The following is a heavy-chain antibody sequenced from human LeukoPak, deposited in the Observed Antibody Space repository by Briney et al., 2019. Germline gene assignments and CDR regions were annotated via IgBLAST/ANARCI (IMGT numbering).Heavy chain of an antibody. V-gene: IGHV4-38-2*01. J-gene: IGHJ4*02. D-gene: IGHD3-10*01. CDR3: ARQHPPPRISLVRGVEY. Sequence: SETLSLTCAVSGYSISSAYYWVWIRQPPGKGLEWIGTIYHSGNTYYNPSLKSRVTISVDTSKNQFSLKVSSVTAADTAVYYCARQHPPPRISLVRGVEYWGQGTLVTVSS. CDR2: IYHSGNT. CDR1: GYSISSAYY.